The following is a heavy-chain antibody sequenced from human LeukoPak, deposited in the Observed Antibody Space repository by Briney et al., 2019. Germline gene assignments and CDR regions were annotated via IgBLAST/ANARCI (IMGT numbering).Heavy chain of an antibody. D-gene: IGHD6-13*01. J-gene: IGHJ6*02. Sequence: GGSLLISCKGSGYSITSYWIVWVRQMPRKDLEWMGIIYRGDSDTRYNPSFQGQVTISAGKSISTAYLQWSSLKASDTAMYYCARTDQYSSSWRSPGGGYYYGMDVWGQGTTVTVSS. CDR1: GYSITSYW. CDR2: IYRGDSDT. CDR3: ARTDQYSSSWRSPGGGYYYGMDV. V-gene: IGHV5-51*01.